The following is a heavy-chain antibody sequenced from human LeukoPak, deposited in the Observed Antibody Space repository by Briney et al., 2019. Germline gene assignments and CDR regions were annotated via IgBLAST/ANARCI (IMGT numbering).Heavy chain of an antibody. CDR3: ATGGSSSSVDY. CDR1: AVSFSSNY. J-gene: IGHJ4*02. CDR2: IYYSGST. D-gene: IGHD6-6*01. Sequence: PSETLSRTCTGSAVSFSSNYWTWIGHPPGQGLSWIVYIYYSGSTKYHPSLKSPVTMSLDPSKNQFSLKLTSVTAADTAVYYCATGGSSSSVDYWGQGTLVTVSS. V-gene: IGHV4-59*01.